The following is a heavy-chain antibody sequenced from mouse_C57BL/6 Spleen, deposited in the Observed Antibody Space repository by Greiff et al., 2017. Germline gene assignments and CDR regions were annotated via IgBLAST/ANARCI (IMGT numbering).Heavy chain of an antibody. V-gene: IGHV1-5*01. CDR3: TRVRDYDRRYFDY. Sequence: EVQLQQSGTVLARPGASVKMSCKTSGYTFTSYWMHWVKQRPGQGLEWIGAIYPGNSDTSYNQKFKGKAKLTAVTSASTAYMELSSLTNEDSAVYYCTRVRDYDRRYFDYWGQGTTLTVSS. CDR2: IYPGNSDT. CDR1: GYTFTSYW. J-gene: IGHJ2*01. D-gene: IGHD2-4*01.